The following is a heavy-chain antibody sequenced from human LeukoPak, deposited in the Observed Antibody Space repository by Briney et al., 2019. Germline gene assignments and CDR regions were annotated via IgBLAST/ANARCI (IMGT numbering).Heavy chain of an antibody. D-gene: IGHD3-16*01. Sequence: GGSLRLSCIVSGFTFSTTWMSWVRQAPGKGPEWVAIINQDGSEKIYVDSLKGRFTISRDNAKDSLHLQMHSLRVEDTVVYYCARATRLPDYWGQGTLVTVSS. J-gene: IGHJ4*02. V-gene: IGHV3-7*01. CDR1: GFTFSTTW. CDR3: ARATRLPDY. CDR2: INQDGSEK.